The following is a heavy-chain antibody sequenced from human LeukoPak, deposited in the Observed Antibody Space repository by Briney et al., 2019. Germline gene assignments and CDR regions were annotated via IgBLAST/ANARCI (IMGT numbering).Heavy chain of an antibody. CDR1: GFTFSSYW. Sequence: GGSLRLSCVASGFTFSSYWMSWVRQAPGKGLEWVANIKQDGSGKYYVDSVKGRFTISRDNAKNSLYLQMNSLRAEDTAVYYCARADYYDSSGYYSLFDYWGQGTLVTVSS. CDR3: ARADYYDSSGYYSLFDY. V-gene: IGHV3-7*01. D-gene: IGHD3-22*01. CDR2: IKQDGSGK. J-gene: IGHJ4*02.